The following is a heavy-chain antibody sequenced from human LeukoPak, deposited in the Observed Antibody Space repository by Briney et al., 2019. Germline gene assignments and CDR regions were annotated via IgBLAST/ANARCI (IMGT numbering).Heavy chain of an antibody. D-gene: IGHD4-23*01. V-gene: IGHV3-30*18. Sequence: TGGSLRLSCAASGFTFSSYGMHWVRQAPGKGLEWVAVISYDGSNKYYADSVKGRFTISRDNSKNTLYLQMNSLRAEDTAVYYCAKVILRWLHDAFDIWGQGTMVTVSS. CDR1: GFTFSSYG. J-gene: IGHJ3*02. CDR2: ISYDGSNK. CDR3: AKVILRWLHDAFDI.